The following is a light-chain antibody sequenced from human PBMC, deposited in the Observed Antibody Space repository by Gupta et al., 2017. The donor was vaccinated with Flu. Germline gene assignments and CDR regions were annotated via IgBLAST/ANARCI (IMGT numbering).Light chain of an antibody. CDR3: QQDDDWNS. V-gene: IGKV3-15*01. Sequence: SPATLSVSPGERATLSCRASQSVSNNLAWYQQRPGQAPRLLIYDASNRATGIPARFSGSGCGKDFTLTSNSLQYEDFALYYCQQDDDWNSFGGGTTVEIK. J-gene: IGKJ4*01. CDR2: DAS. CDR1: QSVSNN.